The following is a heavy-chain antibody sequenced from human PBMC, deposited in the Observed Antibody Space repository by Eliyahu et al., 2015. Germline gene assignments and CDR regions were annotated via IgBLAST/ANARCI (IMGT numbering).Heavy chain of an antibody. Sequence: QLQLQESGPGLVKPSETLSLTCTVSGGSISSSSYYWGWIRQPPGKGLEWIGSIYYSGSTYYNPSLKSRVTISVDTSKNQFSLKLSSVTAADTAVYYCARQLDPYYDSSGYYYGYFQHWGQGTLVTVSS. CDR3: ARQLDPYYDSSGYYYGYFQH. D-gene: IGHD3-22*01. CDR2: IYYSGST. V-gene: IGHV4-39*01. J-gene: IGHJ1*01. CDR1: GGSISSSSYY.